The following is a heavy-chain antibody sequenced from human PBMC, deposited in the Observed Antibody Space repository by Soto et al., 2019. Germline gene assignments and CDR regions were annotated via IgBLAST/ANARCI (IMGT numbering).Heavy chain of an antibody. Sequence: PVGSLRLSCAASGFTFSSYAMSWVRQAPGKGLEWVSAISGSGGSTYYADSVKGRFTISRDNSKNTLYLQMNSLRAEDTAVYYCAKDNPQDWNYYYYGMDVWGQGTTVTVS. D-gene: IGHD1-1*01. J-gene: IGHJ6*02. CDR1: GFTFSSYA. CDR2: ISGSGGST. V-gene: IGHV3-23*01. CDR3: AKDNPQDWNYYYYGMDV.